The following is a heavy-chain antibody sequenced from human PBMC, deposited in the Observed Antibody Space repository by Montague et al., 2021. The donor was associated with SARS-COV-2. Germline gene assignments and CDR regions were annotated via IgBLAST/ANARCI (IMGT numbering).Heavy chain of an antibody. CDR2: IYYSGST. D-gene: IGHD3-3*01. J-gene: IGHJ4*02. Sequence: SETLSLTCTVSGGSISSSSYFWDWIRQPPGKGLEWIGSIYYSGSTYYNPSLKSRVTISVDTSKNQFSLKLSSVTAADTAVFYCARKTSRGRPIFGVVTSSYCFDYWGPGTMVTVSS. CDR1: GGSISSSSYF. CDR3: ARKTSRGRPIFGVVTSSYCFDY. V-gene: IGHV4-39*01.